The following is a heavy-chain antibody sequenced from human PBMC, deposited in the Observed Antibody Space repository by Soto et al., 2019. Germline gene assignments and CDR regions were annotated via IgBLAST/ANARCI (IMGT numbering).Heavy chain of an antibody. Sequence: PSETLSLTCTVSGSPISDNYWSWFRQAPGQGLEWVGYIYYTGSTTYHPSLKSRVTISLDTSKSQFSLILRSVTAADTAVYYCARLGDYYQAFDYWGQGTRVTVS. J-gene: IGHJ4*02. V-gene: IGHV4-59*08. D-gene: IGHD3-22*01. CDR1: GSPISDNY. CDR3: ARLGDYYQAFDY. CDR2: IYYTGST.